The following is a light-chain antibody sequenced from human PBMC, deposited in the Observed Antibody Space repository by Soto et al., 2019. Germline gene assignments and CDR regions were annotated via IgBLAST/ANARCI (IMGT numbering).Light chain of an antibody. CDR2: AAS. J-gene: IGKJ1*01. Sequence: DIQITQWRPCVNRSXSRWVTISXXASQSISSYLNWYQQKPGKAPKLLIYAASSLQSGVPSRFSGSGSGTEFTLTISSLQPEDFATYYCQQSYSTLWTFGQGTKVDI. V-gene: IGKV1-39*01. CDR1: QSISSY. CDR3: QQSYSTLWT.